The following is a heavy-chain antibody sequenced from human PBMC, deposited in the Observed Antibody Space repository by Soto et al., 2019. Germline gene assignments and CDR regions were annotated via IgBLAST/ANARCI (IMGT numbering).Heavy chain of an antibody. V-gene: IGHV1-69*08. D-gene: IGHD2-2*01. CDR3: ARDALGYCCSTSCYGFDP. CDR2: IIPILGIA. CDR1: GGTFSSYT. Sequence: QVQLVQSGAEVKKPGSSVKVSCKASGGTFSSYTISWVRQAPGQGLEWMGRIIPILGIANYAQKFQGRVTITADKSTSTAYMELSSLRSEDTAVYYCARDALGYCCSTSCYGFDPWGQGTLVTVSS. J-gene: IGHJ5*02.